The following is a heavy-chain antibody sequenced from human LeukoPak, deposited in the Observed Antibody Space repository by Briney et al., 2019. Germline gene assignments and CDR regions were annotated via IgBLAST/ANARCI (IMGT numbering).Heavy chain of an antibody. CDR2: ISGSGGST. J-gene: IGHJ4*02. CDR3: AKEGYDSSGYYSYFDY. D-gene: IGHD3-22*01. V-gene: IGHV3-23*01. CDR1: GFTFSSYA. Sequence: GGSLRLSCAASGFTFSSYAMSWVRQAPGKGLEWVSAISGSGGSTYYADSVKGRFTISRDNSKNTLYLQMNSLRAEDTAVYYCAKEGYDSSGYYSYFDYWGQGTLVTVSS.